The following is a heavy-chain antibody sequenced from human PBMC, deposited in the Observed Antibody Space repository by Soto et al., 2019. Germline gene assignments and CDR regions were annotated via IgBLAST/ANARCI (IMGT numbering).Heavy chain of an antibody. J-gene: IGHJ6*02. CDR2: ISGSGGST. Sequence: GGSLRLSCAASGFTFSSYAMIWVRQAPGKGLEWVSAISGSGGSTYYADSVKGRFTISRDNSKNTLYLQMNSLRAEDTAVYYCAKDIVVVPAYYYYYGMDVWGQGTTVTVSS. CDR3: AKDIVVVPAYYYYYGMDV. D-gene: IGHD2-2*01. CDR1: GFTFSSYA. V-gene: IGHV3-23*01.